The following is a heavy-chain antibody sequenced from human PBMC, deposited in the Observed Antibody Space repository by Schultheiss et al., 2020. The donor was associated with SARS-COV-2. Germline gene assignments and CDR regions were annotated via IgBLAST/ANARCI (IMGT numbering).Heavy chain of an antibody. CDR1: GGTFSSYA. J-gene: IGHJ6*03. D-gene: IGHD3-3*01. V-gene: IGHV1-69*13. Sequence: SVKVSCKASGGTFSSYAISWVRQAPGQGLEWMGGIIPIFGTANYAQKFQGRVTITADESTSTAYMELSSLRSEDTAVYYCARVRGEMVEIFGVVSDYYYMDVWGKGTTVTVSS. CDR2: IIPIFGTA. CDR3: ARVRGEMVEIFGVVSDYYYMDV.